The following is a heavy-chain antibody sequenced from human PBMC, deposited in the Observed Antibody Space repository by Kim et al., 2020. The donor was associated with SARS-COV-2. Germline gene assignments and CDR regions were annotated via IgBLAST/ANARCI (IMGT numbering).Heavy chain of an antibody. Sequence: GSTNYADSVKGRFTISRDSSKNTLYLQMNSLRAEDTAVYYCAGRGHAFDIWGQGTMVTVSS. CDR3: AGRGHAFDI. V-gene: IGHV3-66*01. D-gene: IGHD3-10*01. J-gene: IGHJ3*02. CDR2: GST.